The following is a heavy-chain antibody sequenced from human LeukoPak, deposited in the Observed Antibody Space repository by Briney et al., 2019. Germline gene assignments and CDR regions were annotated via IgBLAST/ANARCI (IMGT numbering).Heavy chain of an antibody. V-gene: IGHV3-30*02. CDR2: TRYDGSNK. CDR1: GFSFSSYG. D-gene: IGHD1-26*01. CDR3: AKDPQKWESYFDY. J-gene: IGHJ4*02. Sequence: GGSLRLSCAASGFSFSSYGMHWVRQAPGKGLEWVAFTRYDGSNKYYADSVKGRFTISRDNSKNMLYLQMNSLRAEHTAVYYCAKDPQKWESYFDYWGQGTLVTVSS.